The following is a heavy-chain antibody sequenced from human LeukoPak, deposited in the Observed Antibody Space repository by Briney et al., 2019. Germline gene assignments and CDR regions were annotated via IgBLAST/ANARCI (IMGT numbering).Heavy chain of an antibody. V-gene: IGHV4-34*01. CDR3: ARGLFAVV. Sequence: KPSETLSLTCAVYGGSFSGYYWSWIRQPPGKGLEWIGEIYHSESTNYNPSLKSRVTISVDTSKIQFYLKLISVNAADTAVYYCARGLFAVVWGQGTLVTVSS. CDR2: IYHSEST. J-gene: IGHJ4*02. CDR1: GGSFSGYY. D-gene: IGHD2-21*01.